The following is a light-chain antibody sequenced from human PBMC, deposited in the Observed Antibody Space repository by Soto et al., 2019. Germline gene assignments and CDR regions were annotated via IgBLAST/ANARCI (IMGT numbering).Light chain of an antibody. J-gene: IGLJ1*01. Sequence: QSVLTQPASVSGSPGQSITISCTGTSSDVGGYNYVSWYQQHPGKAPKLMIYDVSNRPSGVSNRFSGSKSGNTASLTISGLQAEDEAAYYCSSYTSSSPFYVFGTGTKVTVL. V-gene: IGLV2-14*01. CDR2: DVS. CDR3: SSYTSSSPFYV. CDR1: SSDVGGYNY.